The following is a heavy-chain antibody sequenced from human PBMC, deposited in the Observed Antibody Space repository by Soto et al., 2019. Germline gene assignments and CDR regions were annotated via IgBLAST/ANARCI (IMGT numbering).Heavy chain of an antibody. CDR1: GGSISSYY. Sequence: SETLSLTCTVSGGSISSYYWSWIRQPPGKGLEWIGYIYYSGSTNYNPSLKSRVTISVDTSKNQFSLKLSSVTAADTAVYYCARVGVSYDILTDYYMINWFDPWGQGTLVTVSS. J-gene: IGHJ5*02. V-gene: IGHV4-59*01. CDR3: ARVGVSYDILTDYYMINWFDP. D-gene: IGHD3-9*01. CDR2: IYYSGST.